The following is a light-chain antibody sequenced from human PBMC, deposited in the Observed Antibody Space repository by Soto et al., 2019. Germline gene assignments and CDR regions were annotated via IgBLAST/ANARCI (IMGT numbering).Light chain of an antibody. V-gene: IGKV1-5*03. CDR2: RAS. J-gene: IGKJ1*01. CDR1: QSISTW. Sequence: DIQMTQSPSSLSASVGDRVTITCRASQSISTWLAWFQQKPGKAPKLLIYRASSLESGAPSRFSGTGPGTEFTLTISSLQPDDFATYYCQQYDDYPWTFGQGTKVDI. CDR3: QQYDDYPWT.